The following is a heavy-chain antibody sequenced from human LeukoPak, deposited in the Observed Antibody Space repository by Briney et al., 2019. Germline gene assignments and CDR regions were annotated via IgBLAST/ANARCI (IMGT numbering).Heavy chain of an antibody. CDR2: IYYSGST. V-gene: IGHV4-59*08. D-gene: IGHD3-22*01. CDR3: ARHVGGYYFYFDY. Sequence: SETLSLTCTVSGGSISSYYWSWIRQPPGKGLEWIGYIYYSGSTNYNPFLKSRVTISVDTSKNQFSLKLSSVTAADTAVYYCARHVGGYYFYFDYWGQGTLVTVSS. CDR1: GGSISSYY. J-gene: IGHJ4*02.